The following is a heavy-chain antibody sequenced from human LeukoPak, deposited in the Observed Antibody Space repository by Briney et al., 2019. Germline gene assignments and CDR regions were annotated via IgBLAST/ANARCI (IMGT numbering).Heavy chain of an antibody. Sequence: SETLSLTCTVSGGSISSSSYYWGWIRQPPGKGLEWIGSIYYSGSTYYNPSLKSRVTISVDTSKNQFSLKLSSVTAADTAVYYCAGLSHGQFDPWGQGTLVTVSS. CDR3: AGLSHGQFDP. CDR2: IYYSGST. J-gene: IGHJ5*02. CDR1: GGSISSSSYY. D-gene: IGHD2-8*01. V-gene: IGHV4-39*01.